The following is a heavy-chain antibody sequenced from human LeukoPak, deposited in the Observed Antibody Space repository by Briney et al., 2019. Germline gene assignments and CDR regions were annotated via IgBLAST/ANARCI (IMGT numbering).Heavy chain of an antibody. V-gene: IGHV1-2*02. CDR1: GYTFTGYY. Sequence: ASVKVSCKASGYTFTGYYMHWVRQAPEQGLEWMGWINPNSGGTNYAQKFQGRVTTTRDTSISTAYMELSRLRSDQTAVYYCARDRCCSGGSCYYSSFDPWGQGTLVTVSS. CDR3: ARDRCCSGGSCYYSSFDP. J-gene: IGHJ5*02. CDR2: INPNSGGT. D-gene: IGHD2-15*01.